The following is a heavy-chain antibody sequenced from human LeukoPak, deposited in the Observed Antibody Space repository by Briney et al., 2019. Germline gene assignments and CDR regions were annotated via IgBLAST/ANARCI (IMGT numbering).Heavy chain of an antibody. J-gene: IGHJ4*02. CDR2: INPNSGGT. CDR1: GYTFTGYY. CDR3: ARAKYYDFWSGYYTTSPFDY. D-gene: IGHD3-3*01. Sequence: ASVKVSCKASGYTFTGYYMHWVRQAPGQGLEWMGWINPNSGGTNYAQKFQGWVTMTRDTSISTAYMELSRLRSDHTAVYYCARAKYYDFWSGYYTTSPFDYWGQGTLVTVSS. V-gene: IGHV1-2*04.